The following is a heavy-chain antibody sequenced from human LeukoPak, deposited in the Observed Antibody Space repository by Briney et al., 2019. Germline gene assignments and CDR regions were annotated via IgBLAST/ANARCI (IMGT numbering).Heavy chain of an antibody. D-gene: IGHD5-12*01. CDR2: INPDGRTK. CDR1: GFTFSSSW. Sequence: GGSLRLSCVASGFTFSSSWVSWVRQAPGEGLEFVANINPDGRTKNYVDSVKGRFIISRDNAKSSLDLQVSSLRAEDTALYFCARDPGYSAFDIWGQGTMVTVSS. J-gene: IGHJ3*02. CDR3: ARDPGYSAFDI. V-gene: IGHV3-7*03.